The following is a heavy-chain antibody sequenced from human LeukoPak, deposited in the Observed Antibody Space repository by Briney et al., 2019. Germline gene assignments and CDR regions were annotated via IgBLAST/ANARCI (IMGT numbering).Heavy chain of an antibody. D-gene: IGHD2-2*01. CDR3: ARASPVVPAAMGRSGWFDP. V-gene: IGHV1-69*04. CDR1: GGTFSSYA. CDR2: IIPILGIA. J-gene: IGHJ5*02. Sequence: SVKVSCKASGGTFSSYAISWMRQAPGQGLEWMGRIIPILGIANYAQKFQGRVTITADKSTSTAYMELSSLRSEDTAVYCCARASPVVPAAMGRSGWFDPWGQGTLVTVSS.